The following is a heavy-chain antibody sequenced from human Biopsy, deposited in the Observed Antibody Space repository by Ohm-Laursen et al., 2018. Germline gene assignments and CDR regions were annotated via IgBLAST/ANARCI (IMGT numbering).Heavy chain of an antibody. V-gene: IGHV1-18*01. CDR1: GYTFTSYG. CDR2: INTYNANT. Sequence: GASVKVSCKASGYTFTSYGISWVRQAPGQGLEWMGWINTYNANTDYAQKVQGRVTMTTDTSTSTAYMELSSLGSDDTAVYYCATDTLMAQNLVPGENWFDPWGQGTLVTVSS. CDR3: ATDTLMAQNLVPGENWFDP. J-gene: IGHJ5*02. D-gene: IGHD3-10*01.